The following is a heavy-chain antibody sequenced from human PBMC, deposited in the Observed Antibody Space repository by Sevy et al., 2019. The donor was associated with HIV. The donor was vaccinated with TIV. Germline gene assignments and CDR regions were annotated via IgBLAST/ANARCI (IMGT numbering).Heavy chain of an antibody. D-gene: IGHD6-19*01. CDR1: GFTFTNAW. CDR3: TTDLSSGSYKIY. V-gene: IGHV3-15*01. CDR2: IKSKTNGGTI. J-gene: IGHJ4*02. Sequence: GGSLRLSCAASGFTFTNAWMSWVRQAPGKGLEWVGRIKSKTNGGTIDYDAPVKGRFTISRDDSKNTVVLQMNSLKIEDTAMYYCTTDLSSGSYKIYWGQGTPVTVSS.